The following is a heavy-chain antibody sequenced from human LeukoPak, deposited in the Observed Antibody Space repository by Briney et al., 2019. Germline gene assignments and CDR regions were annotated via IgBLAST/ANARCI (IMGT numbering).Heavy chain of an antibody. D-gene: IGHD4-23*01. CDR3: AKDWSGNSGDDAFDI. CDR1: GFTFSSYW. J-gene: IGHJ3*02. CDR2: IRTDGGST. Sequence: PGGSLRLSCAASGFTFSSYWMHWVRRAPGKGLVWVSRIRTDGGSTYYADSVKGRFTVSRDNAENTLYLQMNSLRAEDTAVYYCAKDWSGNSGDDAFDIWGQGTMVTVSS. V-gene: IGHV3-74*01.